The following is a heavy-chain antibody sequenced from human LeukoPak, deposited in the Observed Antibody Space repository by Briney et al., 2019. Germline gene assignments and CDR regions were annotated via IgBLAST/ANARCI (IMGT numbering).Heavy chain of an antibody. CDR1: GGSISSGGYY. CDR3: ARDYGDYGLHWYFDL. V-gene: IGHV4-31*03. Sequence: SEALSLTCTVSGGSISSGGYYWSWIRQHPGKGLEWIGYIYYSGSTYYNPSLKSRVTISVDTSKNQFSLKLSSVTAADTAVYYCARDYGDYGLHWYFDLWGRGTLVTVSS. J-gene: IGHJ2*01. CDR2: IYYSGST. D-gene: IGHD4-17*01.